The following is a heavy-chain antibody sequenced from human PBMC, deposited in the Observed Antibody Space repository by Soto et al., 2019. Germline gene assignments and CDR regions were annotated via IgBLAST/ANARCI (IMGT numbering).Heavy chain of an antibody. CDR1: GFTFSSYA. CDR3: AKDRLDIMPYYMDV. D-gene: IGHD3-9*01. CDR2: ISGSGGST. J-gene: IGHJ6*03. Sequence: GGSLRLSCAASGFTFSSYAMSWVRQAPGKGLEWVSAISGSGGSTYYADSVKGRFTISRDNSKNTLYLQMNSLRAEDRAVYYCAKDRLDIMPYYMDVWGKGTTVTVSS. V-gene: IGHV3-23*01.